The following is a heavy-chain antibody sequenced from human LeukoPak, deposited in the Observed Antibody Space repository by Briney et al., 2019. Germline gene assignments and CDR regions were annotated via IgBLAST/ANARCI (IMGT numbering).Heavy chain of an antibody. V-gene: IGHV3-21*06. CDR1: GFTFSDCD. CDR2: ISYMGDHR. D-gene: IGHD6-25*01. J-gene: IGHJ4*02. Sequence: PGGSLRLSCTASGFTFSDCDMNWFRQAPGKGLQWVSSISYMGDHRYYADSAKGRFTISRDNAKNSLYLQMDNLRAGDTAVYYCGKAFPPLRVAAAGDYWGQGALVTVSS. CDR3: GKAFPPLRVAAAGDY.